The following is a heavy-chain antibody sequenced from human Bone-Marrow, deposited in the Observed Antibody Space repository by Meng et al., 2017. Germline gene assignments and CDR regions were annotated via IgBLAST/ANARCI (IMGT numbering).Heavy chain of an antibody. D-gene: IGHD3-22*01. CDR3: ARGGYDSSGYPNDY. CDR2: ISGSGGST. V-gene: IGHV3-23*01. Sequence: GESLKISCAASGFTFSSYAMSWVRQAPGKGLEWVSAISGSGGSTYYADSVKGRFTISRDNSKNTLYLQMNSLRAEDTAVYYCARGGYDSSGYPNDYWGQGTLVTVSS. CDR1: GFTFSSYA. J-gene: IGHJ4*02.